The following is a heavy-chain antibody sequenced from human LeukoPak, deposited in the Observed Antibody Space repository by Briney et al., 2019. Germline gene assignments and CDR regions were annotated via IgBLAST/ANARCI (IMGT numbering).Heavy chain of an antibody. Sequence: GGSLGLSCAASGFAFISFTMSWVRQTPGKGLEWVASISGTGANTYYADSVKGRFTISRDNSRNTLYLQMNSLGAEDTAVYYCAKDHGVAVTGMFYWGQGTLVTVSS. CDR1: GFAFISFT. CDR3: AKDHGVAVTGMFY. V-gene: IGHV3-23*01. D-gene: IGHD6-19*01. CDR2: ISGTGANT. J-gene: IGHJ4*02.